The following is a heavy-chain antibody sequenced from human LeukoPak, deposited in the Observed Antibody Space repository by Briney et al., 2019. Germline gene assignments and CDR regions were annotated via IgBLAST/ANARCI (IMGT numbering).Heavy chain of an antibody. CDR2: IYYSGST. Sequence: SQTLSLTCTVSGGSISSGGYYWSWIRQHPGKGLEWIGYIYYSGSTYYNPSLKSRVTISVDTSKNQFSLKLGSVTAADTAVYYCARVHYCCTTSWYGVDWFDPWGQGTLVTVSS. D-gene: IGHD2-2*01. CDR1: GGSISSGGYY. V-gene: IGHV4-31*03. CDR3: ARVHYCCTTSWYGVDWFDP. J-gene: IGHJ5*02.